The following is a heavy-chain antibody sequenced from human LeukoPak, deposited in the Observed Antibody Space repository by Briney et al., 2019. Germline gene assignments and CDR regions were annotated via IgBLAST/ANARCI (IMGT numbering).Heavy chain of an antibody. CDR2: IYPGDSDT. D-gene: IGHD3-22*01. CDR1: GYSFTSYW. V-gene: IGHV5-51*01. CDR3: ARAYTTYYYDSSGYNHDAFDI. J-gene: IGHJ3*02. Sequence: GESLKISCKGSGYSFTSYWIGWVRQMPGKGLEWMGIIYPGDSDTRYSPSFQGQVTISADTSISTDYLQWSRLKASDTAMYYCARAYTTYYYDSSGYNHDAFDIWGQGTMVTASS.